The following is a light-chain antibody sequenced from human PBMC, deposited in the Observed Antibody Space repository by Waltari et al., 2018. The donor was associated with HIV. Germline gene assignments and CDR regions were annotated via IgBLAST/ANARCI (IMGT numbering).Light chain of an antibody. CDR2: RNN. CDR3: ATWDDSLSAVV. V-gene: IGLV1-47*01. J-gene: IGLJ2*01. CDR1: SFNIGRNY. Sequence: QSVVIQPPSASGTPGQRVTLSCTGNSFNIGRNYVYWYQQFPGTAPKFLIYRNNQRPSGVPDRFSASKSGTSASLAISGLRSEDEANYYCATWDDSLSAVVFGEGTKLTVL.